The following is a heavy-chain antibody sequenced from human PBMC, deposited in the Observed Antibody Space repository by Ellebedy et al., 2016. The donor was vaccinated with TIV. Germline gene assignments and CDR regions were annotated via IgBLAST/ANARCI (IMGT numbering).Heavy chain of an antibody. D-gene: IGHD3-10*01. V-gene: IGHV3-21*01. CDR2: ISSSSSYI. J-gene: IGHJ4*02. Sequence: GGYLRLSCAASGFTFSSYSMNWVRQAPGKGLEWVSSISSSSSYIYYADSVKGRFTISRDNAKNSLYLQMNSLRAEDTAVYYCARDEYYYGSGSYYFLDYWGQGTLVTVSS. CDR1: GFTFSSYS. CDR3: ARDEYYYGSGSYYFLDY.